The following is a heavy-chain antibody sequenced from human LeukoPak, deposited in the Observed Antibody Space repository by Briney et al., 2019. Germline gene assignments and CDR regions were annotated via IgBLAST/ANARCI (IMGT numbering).Heavy chain of an antibody. V-gene: IGHV4-59*01. CDR3: ARAPGPGSHPTFDY. CDR1: GSSFSSYY. J-gene: IGHJ4*02. Sequence: SETLSLTCTLSGSSFSSYYWNWIRQPPGKGLEWIGYIYYSVTTYNPSLKSRVTISVDPFKNQFSLRLSSVTAADTAVYYCARAPGPGSHPTFDYWGQGTLVTVSS. CDR2: IYYSVT. D-gene: IGHD3-10*01.